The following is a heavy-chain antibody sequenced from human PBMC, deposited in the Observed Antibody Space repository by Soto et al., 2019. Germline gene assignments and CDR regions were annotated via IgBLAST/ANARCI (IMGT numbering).Heavy chain of an antibody. J-gene: IGHJ4*02. Sequence: QVQLVQSGAEVKSAGSSVKVSCKASGDTFNFYSINWVRQAPGLGLEWVGRVNPILSMSNYAQRFQGRCTMTADKSTGTAYMELRSPRSEDTAIYYCASNYGSGYRAFDSWGQGALVTVSS. CDR1: GDTFNFYS. D-gene: IGHD3-10*01. V-gene: IGHV1-69*02. CDR2: VNPILSMS. CDR3: ASNYGSGYRAFDS.